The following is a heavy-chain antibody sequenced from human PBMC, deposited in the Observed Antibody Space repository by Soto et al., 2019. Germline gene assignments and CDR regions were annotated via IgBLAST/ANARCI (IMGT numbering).Heavy chain of an antibody. CDR3: AKGALDSARRVLDY. V-gene: IGHV3-9*01. CDR1: GFTFEDYA. CDR2: ISLNSGSI. D-gene: IGHD6-6*01. Sequence: PGGSLRLSCAASGFTFEDYAIHWVRQAPGKGLEWVSGISLNSGSIGYADSVKGRFTISRDNAKNSLYLQMNSLRAEDTALYYCAKGALDSARRVLDYWGQGTLVTVSS. J-gene: IGHJ4*02.